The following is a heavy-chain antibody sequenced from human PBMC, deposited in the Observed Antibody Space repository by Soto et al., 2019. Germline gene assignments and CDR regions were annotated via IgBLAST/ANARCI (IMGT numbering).Heavy chain of an antibody. CDR1: GGTFSSYT. V-gene: IGHV1-69*08. D-gene: IGHD3-16*01. CDR3: ARDGGGLDC. Sequence: QVQLVQSGAEVKKPGSSVKVSCKASGGTFSSYTISWVRQAPGQGLEWMGRIIPILGIANYAQKFQGRVTITADKSTSTAYMELSSLRSEDKAVYYGARDGGGLDCWGQGTLVTVSS. CDR2: IIPILGIA. J-gene: IGHJ4*02.